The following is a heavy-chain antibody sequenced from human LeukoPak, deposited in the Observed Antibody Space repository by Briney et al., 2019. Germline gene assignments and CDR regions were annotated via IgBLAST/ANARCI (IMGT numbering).Heavy chain of an antibody. J-gene: IGHJ4*02. Sequence: GGSLRLSCAASGFTFSSYWMSWVRQAPGKGLEWVANIKQDGSEKYYVDSVKGRFTISRDNAKNSLYLQMNSLRAEDTAVYYCARGRKYTSGYRVTELGSGYSDYWGQGTLVTASS. CDR2: IKQDGSEK. CDR3: ARGRKYTSGYRVTELGSGYSDY. D-gene: IGHD5-18*01. CDR1: GFTFSSYW. V-gene: IGHV3-7*03.